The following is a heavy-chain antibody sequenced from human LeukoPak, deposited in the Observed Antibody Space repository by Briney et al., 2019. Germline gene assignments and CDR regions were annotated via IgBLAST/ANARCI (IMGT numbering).Heavy chain of an antibody. D-gene: IGHD6-13*01. V-gene: IGHV3-9*03. J-gene: IGHJ3*02. CDR3: AKSGGAAAVVQDAFDI. CDR2: ISWNSGSI. Sequence: PGRSLRLSCAASGFTFDDYAMHWVRQAPGKGLEWVSGISWNSGSIGYADSVKGRFTISRDNAKNSLYLQMNSLRAEDMALYYCAKSGGAAAVVQDAFDIWGQGTMVTVSS. CDR1: GFTFDDYA.